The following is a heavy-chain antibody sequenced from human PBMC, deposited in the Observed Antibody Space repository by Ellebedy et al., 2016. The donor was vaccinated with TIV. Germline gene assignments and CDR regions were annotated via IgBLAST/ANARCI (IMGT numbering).Heavy chain of an antibody. V-gene: IGHV4-59*01. CDR3: ARDGTVTTHDYYYGMDV. D-gene: IGHD4-17*01. J-gene: IGHJ6*02. CDR1: GGSISSYY. CDR2: IYYSGST. Sequence: MPSETLSLTCTVSGGSISSYYWSRIRQPPGKGLEWIEYIYYSGSTNYNPSLKSRVTISVDTSKNQFSLKLSSVTAADTAVYYCARDGTVTTHDYYYGMDVWGQGTTVTVSS.